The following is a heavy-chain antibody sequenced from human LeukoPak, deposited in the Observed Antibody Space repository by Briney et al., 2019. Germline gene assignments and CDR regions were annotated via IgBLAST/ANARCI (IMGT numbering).Heavy chain of an antibody. CDR3: ARDPTRGRYYFDY. Sequence: GSSVKVSCKASGGTFISYAISWVRQAPGQGLEWMGGIIPIFGTANYAQKFQGRVTITADESTSTAYMELSSLRSEDTAVYYCARDPTRGRYYFDYWGQGTLVTVSS. V-gene: IGHV1-69*01. CDR2: IIPIFGTA. CDR1: GGTFISYA. J-gene: IGHJ4*02.